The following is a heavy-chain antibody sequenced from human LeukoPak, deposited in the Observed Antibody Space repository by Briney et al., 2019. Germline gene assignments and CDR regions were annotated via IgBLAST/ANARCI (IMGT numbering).Heavy chain of an antibody. D-gene: IGHD1-1*01. CDR1: GYTFTSYD. J-gene: IGHJ6*03. V-gene: IGHV1-8*01. CDR2: MNPNSGNT. CDR3: ARVKLERRNYYYYMDV. Sequence: ASVKVSCKASGYTFTSYDINWVRQATGQGLEWMGWMNPNSGNTGYAQKFQGRVTMTRNTSISTAYMELSSLRSEDTAVYYCARVKLERRNYYYYMDVWGKGTTVTASS.